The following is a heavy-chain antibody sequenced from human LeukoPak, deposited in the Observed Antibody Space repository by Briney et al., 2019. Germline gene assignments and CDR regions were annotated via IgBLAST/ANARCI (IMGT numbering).Heavy chain of an antibody. CDR3: ARNYYDSSGYQIFDY. CDR2: IYYSGST. V-gene: IGHV4-59*08. CDR1: GGSISSYY. Sequence: RSETLSLTCTVSGGSISSYYWSWIRRPPGKGLEWIGYIYYSGSTNYNPSLKSRVTISVDTSKNQFSLKLSSVTAADTAVYYCARNYYDSSGYQIFDYWGQGTLVTVSS. D-gene: IGHD3-22*01. J-gene: IGHJ4*02.